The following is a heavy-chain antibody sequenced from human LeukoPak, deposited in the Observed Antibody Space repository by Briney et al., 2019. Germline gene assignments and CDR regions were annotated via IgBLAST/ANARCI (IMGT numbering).Heavy chain of an antibody. D-gene: IGHD3-10*01. CDR3: ARVVIQHYYGSASYYFDY. J-gene: IGHJ4*02. Sequence: GGSLRLSCAASGLSVSTNYMSWVRQAPGKGLEWVSIIYSGGSPYYADSVKGRFTISRDNSENTLDLQMNSLRAEDTAVYYCARVVIQHYYGSASYYFDYWGQGILVTVSS. V-gene: IGHV3-66*01. CDR2: IYSGGSP. CDR1: GLSVSTNY.